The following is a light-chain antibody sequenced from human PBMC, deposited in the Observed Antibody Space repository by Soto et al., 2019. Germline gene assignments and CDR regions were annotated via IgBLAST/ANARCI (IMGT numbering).Light chain of an antibody. J-gene: IGKJ5*01. CDR2: GAS. Sequence: DIQMTQSPSSLSASVGDRVTITCRASQSISNFLNWYQQKPGKAPKLLINGASSLQSGVPSRFSGSGSGTDFTLTIGSLQPEDFAIYFCQQSYSAPVTFGQGTRLEIK. CDR1: QSISNF. V-gene: IGKV1-39*01. CDR3: QQSYSAPVT.